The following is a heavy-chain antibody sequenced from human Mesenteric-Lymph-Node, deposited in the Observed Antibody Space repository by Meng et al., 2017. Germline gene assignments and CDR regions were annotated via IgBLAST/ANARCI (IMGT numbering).Heavy chain of an antibody. CDR2: IYTSGST. D-gene: IGHD5-18*01. J-gene: IGHJ2*01. V-gene: IGHV4-61*02. CDR3: ARGWIRWVGYFDL. CDR1: GGSISSGSYY. Sequence: SETLSLTCTVSGGSISSGSYYWSWIRQPTGKGREWIGRIYTSGSTNYNPSLKSRVTISVDTSKNQFSLKLSSVTAADTAVYYCARGWIRWVGYFDLWARGNLVNVAS.